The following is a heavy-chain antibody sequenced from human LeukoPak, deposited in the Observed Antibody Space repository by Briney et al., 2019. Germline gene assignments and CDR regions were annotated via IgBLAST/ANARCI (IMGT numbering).Heavy chain of an antibody. CDR3: ARSRMSSYGKRPYYYYGMDV. J-gene: IGHJ6*02. CDR1: GGSISSGGYC. Sequence: SETLSLTCTVSGGSISSGGYCWGWIRQHRGRGLGWIRYIYYSGSTYYNPSCKSRVTISVDTSKNQFSLKLSSVTAADTAVYYCARSRMSSYGKRPYYYYGMDVWGQGTTVTVSS. V-gene: IGHV4-31*03. D-gene: IGHD5-18*01. CDR2: IYYSGST.